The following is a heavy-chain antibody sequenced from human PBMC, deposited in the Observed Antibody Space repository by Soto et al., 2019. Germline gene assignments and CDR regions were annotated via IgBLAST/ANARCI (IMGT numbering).Heavy chain of an antibody. J-gene: IGHJ4*02. CDR3: AKMDLDTAMAKALDY. D-gene: IGHD5-18*01. CDR1: GFTFSSYG. V-gene: IGHV3-30*18. CDR2: ISYDGSNK. Sequence: GGSLRLSCAASGFTFSSYGMHWVRQAPGKGLEWVAVISYDGSNKYYADSVKGRFTISRDNSKNTLYLQMNSLRAEDTAVYYWAKMDLDTAMAKALDYWGQGTLVTVSS.